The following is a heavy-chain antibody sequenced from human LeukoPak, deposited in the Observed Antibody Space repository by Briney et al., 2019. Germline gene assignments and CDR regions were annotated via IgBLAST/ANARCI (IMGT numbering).Heavy chain of an antibody. V-gene: IGHV3-20*04. J-gene: IGHJ5*02. CDR2: INWDGSST. D-gene: IGHD6-13*01. Sequence: PGGSLRLSCAASGFTFDDYGMSWVRQAPGKGLEWVSGINWDGSSTGYADSVKGRFTISRDNAKNSLYLQMNSLRAEDTAVYYCANTAAAATHGFDPWGQGTLVTVSS. CDR1: GFTFDDYG. CDR3: ANTAAAATHGFDP.